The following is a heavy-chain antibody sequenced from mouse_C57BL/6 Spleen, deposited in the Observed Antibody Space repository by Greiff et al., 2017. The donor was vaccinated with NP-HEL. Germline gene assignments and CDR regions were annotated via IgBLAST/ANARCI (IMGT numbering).Heavy chain of an antibody. CDR3: ARDKSYYGSTAMDY. Sequence: DVHLVESGGGLVKPGGSLKLSCAASGFTFSSYAMSWVRQTPEKRLEWVATISDGGSYTYYPDNVKGRFTISRDNAKNNLYLQMSHLKSEDTAMYYCARDKSYYGSTAMDYWGQGTSVTVSS. CDR1: GFTFSSYA. J-gene: IGHJ4*01. V-gene: IGHV5-4*01. D-gene: IGHD1-1*01. CDR2: ISDGGSYT.